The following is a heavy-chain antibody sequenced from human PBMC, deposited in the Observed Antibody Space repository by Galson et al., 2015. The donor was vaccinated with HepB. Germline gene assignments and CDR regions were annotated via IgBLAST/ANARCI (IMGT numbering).Heavy chain of an antibody. V-gene: IGHV5-10-1*01. CDR1: GYSFTSYW. J-gene: IGHJ3*02. Sequence: QSGAEVKKPGESLRISCKGSGYSFTSYWISWVRQMPGKGLEWMGRIDPSDSYTNYSPSFQGHVTISADKSISTAYLQWSSLKASDTAMYYCARHDYYDREGHRTGAFDIWGQGTMVTVSS. D-gene: IGHD3-22*01. CDR3: ARHDYYDREGHRTGAFDI. CDR2: IDPSDSYT.